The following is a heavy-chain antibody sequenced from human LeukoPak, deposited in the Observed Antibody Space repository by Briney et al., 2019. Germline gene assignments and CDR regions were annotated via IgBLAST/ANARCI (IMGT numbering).Heavy chain of an antibody. CDR3: AREVYSYGPQDY. J-gene: IGHJ4*02. CDR1: GASIRSGDYY. D-gene: IGHD5-18*01. CDR2: INHSGST. V-gene: IGHV4-39*07. Sequence: SETLSLTCTVSGASIRSGDYYWSWIRQPPGKGLEWIGEINHSGSTNYNPSLKSRVTISVDTSKNQFSLKLSSVTAADTAVYYRAREVYSYGPQDYWGQGTLVTVSS.